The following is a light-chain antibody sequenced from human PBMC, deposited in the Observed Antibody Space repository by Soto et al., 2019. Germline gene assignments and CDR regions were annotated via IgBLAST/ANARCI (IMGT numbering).Light chain of an antibody. CDR2: ATS. CDR1: QGVGRN. CDR3: QQSDNWPQT. J-gene: IGKJ1*01. V-gene: IGKV3-15*01. Sequence: DIVMTQSPATLSVSPGEGATLSCRASQGVGRNLAWYQQKPGQAPRLLIYATSIRATGVPARFSGGGSGTEFTLTISSLLSEDFAVYYCQQSDNWPQTFGQGTKVEI.